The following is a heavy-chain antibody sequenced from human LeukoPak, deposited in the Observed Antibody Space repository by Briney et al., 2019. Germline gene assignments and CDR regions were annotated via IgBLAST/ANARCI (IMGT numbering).Heavy chain of an antibody. CDR2: ISAYNGNT. CDR3: ARILRGYCSGASCYDFDY. CDR1: GYTFTSYG. D-gene: IGHD2-15*01. Sequence: ASVKVCCKASGYTFTSYGISWGRQAPGQGLEWMGWISAYNGNTNYAQKLQGRVTMTTDTSTSTAYMELRSLRSDDTAVYYCARILRGYCSGASCYDFDYWGQGTLVTVSS. J-gene: IGHJ4*02. V-gene: IGHV1-18*04.